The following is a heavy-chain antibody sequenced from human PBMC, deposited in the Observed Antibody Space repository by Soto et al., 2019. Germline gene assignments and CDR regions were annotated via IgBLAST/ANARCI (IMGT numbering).Heavy chain of an antibody. Sequence: QVQLVQSGAEVKKPGSSVKVSCKASGGTFSSYAISWVRQAPGQGLEWMGGIIPIFGTANYAQKFQGRVTITADESKSTAYMELSSMRSEDTAVYYCASVDTAISYYYYGMDVLGEGTTVTVSS. CDR2: IIPIFGTA. CDR3: ASVDTAISYYYYGMDV. V-gene: IGHV1-69*12. CDR1: GGTFSSYA. J-gene: IGHJ6*04. D-gene: IGHD5-18*01.